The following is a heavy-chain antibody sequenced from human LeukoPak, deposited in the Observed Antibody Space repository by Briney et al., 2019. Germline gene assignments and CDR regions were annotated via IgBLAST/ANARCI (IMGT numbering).Heavy chain of an antibody. CDR3: ARDFLPNYYDSSGGYGMDV. CDR2: INPSGGST. V-gene: IGHV1-46*01. J-gene: IGHJ6*02. Sequence: ASVKVSCKASGYTFTSYYMHWVRQAPGQGLGWMGIINPSGGSTSYAQKFQGRVTMTRDTSTSTVYMELSSLRSEDTAVYYCARDFLPNYYDSSGGYGMDVWGQGTTVTVSS. CDR1: GYTFTSYY. D-gene: IGHD3-22*01.